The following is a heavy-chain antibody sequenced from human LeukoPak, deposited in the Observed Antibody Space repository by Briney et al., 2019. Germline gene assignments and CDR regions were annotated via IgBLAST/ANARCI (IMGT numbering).Heavy chain of an antibody. D-gene: IGHD3-10*02. CDR1: GFTFSSYA. CDR2: ISYDGSNK. CDR3: ARGGTMYYYDRSFDY. V-gene: IGHV3-30-3*01. J-gene: IGHJ4*02. Sequence: GGSLRLSCAACGFTFSSYAMHWVRQAPGKGLEWVAVISYDGSNKYHADSVKGRFTISRVNSKNTLYLQMNSLRAEDTAVYYCARGGTMYYYDRSFDYWGQGTLVTVSS.